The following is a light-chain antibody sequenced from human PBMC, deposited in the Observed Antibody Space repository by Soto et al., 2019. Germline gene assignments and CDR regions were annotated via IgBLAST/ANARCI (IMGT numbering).Light chain of an antibody. CDR3: SSYAGIYTV. CDR2: DVT. V-gene: IGLV2-11*01. CDR1: SSDVGGYNY. Sequence: QSALTQPRSVSGSPGQSVTISCTGTSSDVGGYNYVSWYQQHPGKAPKLLIYDVTKWPSGVPDRFSGSKSGSTASLTIAGLQAEDEADYYCSSYAGIYTVFGGGTKLTVL. J-gene: IGLJ2*01.